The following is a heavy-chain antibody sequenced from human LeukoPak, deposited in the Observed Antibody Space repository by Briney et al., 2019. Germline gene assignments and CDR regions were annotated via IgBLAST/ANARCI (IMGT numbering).Heavy chain of an antibody. CDR2: INQDGSGE. CDR1: GFTFSSYW. D-gene: IGHD2-2*01. Sequence: GRSLRLSCAASGFTFSSYWMSWVRQAPGKRLEWVANINQDGSGEYYVDSVKGRFTISRDNAKNSLYLHMNSLRAEDTAVYYCARAGPYQLPPRPVDYWGQGTLVTVSS. J-gene: IGHJ4*02. V-gene: IGHV3-7*01. CDR3: ARAGPYQLPPRPVDY.